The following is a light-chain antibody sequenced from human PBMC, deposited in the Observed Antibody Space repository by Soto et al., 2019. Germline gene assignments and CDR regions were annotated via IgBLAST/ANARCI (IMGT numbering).Light chain of an antibody. V-gene: IGKV3-11*01. CDR2: DAS. CDR3: QQRAKWPLT. CDR1: PSVYNF. J-gene: IGKJ4*01. Sequence: EIVLAQSPVTLYLSPGQRATLSCRAIPSVYNFLAWYQQKPGQAPRLLISDASERATGIPARFSGSGSGTDFTLTISSLEPEDFAIYYCQQRAKWPLTFGGGTKVEIK.